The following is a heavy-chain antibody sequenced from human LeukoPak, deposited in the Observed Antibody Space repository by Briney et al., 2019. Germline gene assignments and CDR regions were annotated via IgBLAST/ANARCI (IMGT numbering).Heavy chain of an antibody. Sequence: ASVKVSCKASGYTFTSYGINWVRQATGQGLEWMGWMNPNSGNTGYAQKFQGRVTMTRNTSISTAYMELSSLRSEDTAVYYCARGLLITIFGVVTRNWFDPWGQGTLVTVSS. J-gene: IGHJ5*02. D-gene: IGHD3-3*01. V-gene: IGHV1-8*01. CDR3: ARGLLITIFGVVTRNWFDP. CDR1: GYTFTSYG. CDR2: MNPNSGNT.